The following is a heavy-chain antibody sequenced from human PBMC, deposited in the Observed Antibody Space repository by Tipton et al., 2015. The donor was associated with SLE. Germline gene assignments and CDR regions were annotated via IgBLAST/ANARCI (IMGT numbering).Heavy chain of an antibody. D-gene: IGHD3-16*01. V-gene: IGHV3-74*01. CDR1: GFTFSSYW. J-gene: IGHJ4*02. CDR3: ARVGDGAGYFGY. Sequence: SLRLSCAASGFTFSSYWMHWVRQAPGKGLVWVSRINSDGSSTSYADSVKGRFTISRDNAKNTLYLQMNSLRAEDTAVYYCARVGDGAGYFGYWGQGTLVTVSS. CDR2: INSDGSST.